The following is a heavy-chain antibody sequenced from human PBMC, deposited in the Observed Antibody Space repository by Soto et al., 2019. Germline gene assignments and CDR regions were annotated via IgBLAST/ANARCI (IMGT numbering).Heavy chain of an antibody. CDR3: ARGEYNFWSAYYADFDF. Sequence: GSLRLACAASGXTVSSYGMQWVRQAPGKGLVWVSRINSDGSTTAYADFVKGRFTISRDDAKNTLSLQMNSLRAEDTAVYYCARGEYNFWSAYYADFDFWGQGTLLTVS. J-gene: IGHJ4*02. CDR1: GXTVSSYG. V-gene: IGHV3-74*01. D-gene: IGHD3-3*01. CDR2: INSDGSTT.